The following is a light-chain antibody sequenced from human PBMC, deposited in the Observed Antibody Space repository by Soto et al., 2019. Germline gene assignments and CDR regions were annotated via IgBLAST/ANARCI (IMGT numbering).Light chain of an antibody. V-gene: IGKV1-39*01. J-gene: IGKJ5*01. CDR2: VES. CDR3: QQRYSIPIT. CDR1: QSISSY. Sequence: IQMPQSPASMSATTRRRITVTCRASQSISSYLKWYQQRLGIASKLLIYVESSLQSGVPSRFSGSGSGTDFTLTISSLQPEEFATYYCQQRYSIPITFCKGKRREIK.